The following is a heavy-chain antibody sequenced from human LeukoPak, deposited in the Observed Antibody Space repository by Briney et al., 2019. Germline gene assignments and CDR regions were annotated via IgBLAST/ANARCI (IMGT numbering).Heavy chain of an antibody. J-gene: IGHJ4*02. V-gene: IGHV3-48*03. CDR2: ISSSGSTI. Sequence: GGSLRLSCAASGFTFSSYEMNWVRQAPGKGLEWVSYISSSGSTIYYADSVKGRFTISRDNAKNSLYLQMNSLRAEDTAVYYCARDQDYDSGNWGQGTLVTVSS. CDR1: GFTFSSYE. CDR3: ARDQDYDSGN. D-gene: IGHD3-22*01.